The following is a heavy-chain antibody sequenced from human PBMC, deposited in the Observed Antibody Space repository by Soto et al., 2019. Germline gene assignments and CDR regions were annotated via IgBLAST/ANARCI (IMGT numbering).Heavy chain of an antibody. CDR2: INAGNGNT. CDR3: ARDRTTGINWFDP. D-gene: IGHD1-1*01. V-gene: IGHV1-3*01. Sequence: ASVKVSCKASGYTFTSYAMHWVRQAPGQRLEWMGWINAGNGNTKYSQKFQGRVTITRDTSASTGYMELSSLRSEDTAVYYCARDRTTGINWFDPWGQGTLVTSPQ. CDR1: GYTFTSYA. J-gene: IGHJ5*02.